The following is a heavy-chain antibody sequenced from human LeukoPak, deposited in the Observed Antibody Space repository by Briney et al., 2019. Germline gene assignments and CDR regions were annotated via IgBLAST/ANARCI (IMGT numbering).Heavy chain of an antibody. D-gene: IGHD3-9*01. CDR3: ARLYPLLRYFDWLLYFDY. V-gene: IGHV4-34*01. Sequence: SETLSLTCAVYGGSFSGYYWSWIRQPPGKGLEWIGEINHSGNTNYNPSLRSRVTISGDTPKTPFSLKLSCVTGEDTAVYYCARLYPLLRYFDWLLYFDYWGQGTLVTVSS. J-gene: IGHJ4*02. CDR2: INHSGNT. CDR1: GGSFSGYY.